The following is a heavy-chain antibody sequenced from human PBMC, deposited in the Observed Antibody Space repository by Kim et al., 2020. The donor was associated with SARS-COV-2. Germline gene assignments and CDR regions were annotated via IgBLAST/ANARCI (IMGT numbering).Heavy chain of an antibody. CDR1: GFTFSSYW. CDR3: ARENVELPDAIRDPLYYYYYGMDV. CDR2: IKQDGSEK. D-gene: IGHD2-2*02. Sequence: GGSLRLSCAASGFTFSSYWMSWVRQAPGKGLEWVANIKQDGSEKYYVDSVKGRFTISRDNAKNSLYLQMNSLRAEDTAVYYCARENVELPDAIRDPLYYYYYGMDVWGQGTTVTVSS. J-gene: IGHJ6*02. V-gene: IGHV3-7*03.